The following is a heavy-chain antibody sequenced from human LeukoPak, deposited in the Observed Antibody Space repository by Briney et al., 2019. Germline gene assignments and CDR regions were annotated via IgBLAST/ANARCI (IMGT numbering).Heavy chain of an antibody. CDR1: GGSFSGYY. Sequence: PSETLSLTCAVYGGSFSGYYWSWIRQPPGKGLEWIGEINHSGSTNYNPSLKSRVTISVDTSKNQFSLKLSSVTAADTAVYYCARDRIPPNYYDSSGYRGGYYYYYGMDVWGQGTTVTVSS. CDR3: ARDRIPPNYYDSSGYRGGYYYYYGMDV. CDR2: INHSGST. J-gene: IGHJ6*02. V-gene: IGHV4-34*01. D-gene: IGHD3-22*01.